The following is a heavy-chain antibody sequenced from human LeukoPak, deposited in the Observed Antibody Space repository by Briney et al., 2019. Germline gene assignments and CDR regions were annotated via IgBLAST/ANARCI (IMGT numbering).Heavy chain of an antibody. CDR3: AREIMASSSSPLDY. J-gene: IGHJ4*02. CDR2: INPNSGGT. Sequence: ASVKVSCKASGYAFTGYYMHWVRLAPGQGLEWMGWINPNSGGTNYAQKFQGRVTMTRDTSISTAYMELSRLRSDDTAVYYCAREIMASSSSPLDYWGQGTLVTVSS. CDR1: GYAFTGYY. D-gene: IGHD6-13*01. V-gene: IGHV1-2*02.